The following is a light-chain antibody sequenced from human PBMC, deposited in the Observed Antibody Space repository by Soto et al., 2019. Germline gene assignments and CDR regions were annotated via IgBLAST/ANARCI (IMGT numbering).Light chain of an antibody. CDR1: SSDVGGYKY. CDR2: EVS. V-gene: IGLV2-14*01. J-gene: IGLJ1*01. Sequence: QSALTQPASVSGSPGQSITISCTGTSSDVGGYKYVSWYQQHPGKAPKLMIYEVSNRPSGVSNRFSGSKYGNTASLTISGLQAEDEADYYCSSYTSSSTYVFGTGTKLTVL. CDR3: SSYTSSSTYV.